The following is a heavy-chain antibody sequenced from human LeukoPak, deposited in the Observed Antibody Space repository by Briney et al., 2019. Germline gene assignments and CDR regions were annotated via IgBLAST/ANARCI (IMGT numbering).Heavy chain of an antibody. D-gene: IGHD3-22*01. CDR1: GFPFMHQA. CDR2: LSGSGGST. J-gene: IGHJ4*02. Sequence: SLRLAFSAHGFPFMHQAKSWVSQVPGKGLQGGSDLSGSGGSTYYSDSVKGRFTISRDNSNSTLYLELNSLRSEDTAIYYCAKDSVLGYYYYGGAPNFWGQGTLDTVS. CDR3: AKDSVLGYYYYGGAPNF. V-gene: IGHV3-23*01.